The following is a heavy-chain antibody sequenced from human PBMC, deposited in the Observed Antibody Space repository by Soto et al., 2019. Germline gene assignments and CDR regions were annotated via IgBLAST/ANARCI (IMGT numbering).Heavy chain of an antibody. V-gene: IGHV3-33*05. CDR2: TSYDGSNN. J-gene: IGHJ4*02. CDR1: GFTFRSYV. Sequence: QVQLVESGGGVVQPGTSLRLSCVGSGFTFRSYVIHWVRQAPGRGLEWGALTSYDGSNNFYGDSVKGRFTISRDNSRNTVAVQRDSLRFEDTALYYCARWGTTGGLDVWGQGTLVSVSS. D-gene: IGHD3-16*01. CDR3: ARWGTTGGLDV.